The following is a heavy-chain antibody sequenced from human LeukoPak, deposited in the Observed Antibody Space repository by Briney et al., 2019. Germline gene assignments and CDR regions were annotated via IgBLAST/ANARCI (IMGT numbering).Heavy chain of an antibody. CDR2: IIPILGIA. J-gene: IGHJ5*02. Sequence: SVKVSCKASGGTFSSYAISWVRQAPGQGLEWMGRIIPILGIANYAQKFQGRVTITADKSTSTAYMELSSLRSEDTAVYYCARELSTVPCWFDPWGQGTLVTVSS. CDR3: ARELSTVPCWFDP. V-gene: IGHV1-69*04. D-gene: IGHD2-2*01. CDR1: GGTFSSYA.